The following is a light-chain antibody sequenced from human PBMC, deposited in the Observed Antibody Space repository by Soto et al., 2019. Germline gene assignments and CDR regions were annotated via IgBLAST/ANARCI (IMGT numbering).Light chain of an antibody. J-gene: IGLJ1*01. CDR1: SSDVGGYNY. Sequence: QSALTQPASVSGSPGQPITISCTGTSSDVGGYNYVTWYQQHPGKVPKVIIYDVNNRPSGVSNRFSGSKSGNTASLTISGLQAEDEADYYCSSYTSSSTYVFGTGTKLTVL. CDR2: DVN. CDR3: SSYTSSSTYV. V-gene: IGLV2-14*03.